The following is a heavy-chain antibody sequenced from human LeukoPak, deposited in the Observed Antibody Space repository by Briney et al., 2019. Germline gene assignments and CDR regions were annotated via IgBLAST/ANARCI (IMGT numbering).Heavy chain of an antibody. D-gene: IGHD5-18*01. Sequence: GGSLRLSCAASGFTFSSYAMSWVRQAPGKGLECVATIKQDGSEKYYVDSVKGRFTISRDNAKNSLYLQMNSLRAEDTAVYYCARAGGYSRALQYWGQGTPVTVSS. V-gene: IGHV3-7*01. CDR3: ARAGGYSRALQY. J-gene: IGHJ1*01. CDR1: GFTFSSYA. CDR2: IKQDGSEK.